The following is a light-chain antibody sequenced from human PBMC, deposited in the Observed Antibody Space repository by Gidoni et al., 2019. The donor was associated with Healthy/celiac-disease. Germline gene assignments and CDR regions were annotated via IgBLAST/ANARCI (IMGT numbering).Light chain of an antibody. V-gene: IGKV3-20*01. CDR3: QQYGSSPPGVT. CDR1: QSVSSSY. J-gene: IGKJ4*01. CDR2: GAS. Sequence: EFVLPQSPGPLSLSPGERATLSCRASQSVSSSYLAWYQQKPGQAPRLLIYGASSRATGIPDRFSGSGSGTDFTLTISRLEPEEFAVYYCQQYGSSPPGVTFGGGTKVEIK.